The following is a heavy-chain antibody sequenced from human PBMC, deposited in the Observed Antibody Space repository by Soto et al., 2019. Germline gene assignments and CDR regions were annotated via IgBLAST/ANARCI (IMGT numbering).Heavy chain of an antibody. Sequence: AVGSLRLSCAASGFTFSSYGMHWVRQAPGKGLEWVAVISYDGSNKYYADSVKGRFTISRDNSKNTLYLQMNSLRAEDTAVYYCAKVYDFWGGHRGPFDYWGQGTLVTVSS. CDR3: AKVYDFWGGHRGPFDY. CDR1: GFTFSSYG. J-gene: IGHJ4*02. D-gene: IGHD3-3*01. V-gene: IGHV3-30*18. CDR2: ISYDGSNK.